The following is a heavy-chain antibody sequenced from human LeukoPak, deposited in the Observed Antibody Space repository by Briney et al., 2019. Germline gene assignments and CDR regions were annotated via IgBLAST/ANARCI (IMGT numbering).Heavy chain of an antibody. CDR2: INWNGDRT. Sequence: PGGSLRLSCAASGFTFDDFAMHWVRQAPGKGREWVTGINWNGDRTVYADSVRGRFTIDRDNSKNFLYLEMNSLRPDDTALYFCTKDSGGSISSGSTFDYWGLGTLVTVSS. D-gene: IGHD3-16*01. CDR1: GFTFDDFA. J-gene: IGHJ4*02. CDR3: TKDSGGSISSGSTFDY. V-gene: IGHV3-9*01.